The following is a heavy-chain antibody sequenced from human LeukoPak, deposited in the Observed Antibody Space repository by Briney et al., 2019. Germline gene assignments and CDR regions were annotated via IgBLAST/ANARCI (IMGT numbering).Heavy chain of an antibody. J-gene: IGHJ4*02. D-gene: IGHD5-18*01. V-gene: IGHV4-4*07. CDR3: ARDPIPGELWFGYYFDY. CDR2: IYTSGST. CDR1: GGSISSYY. Sequence: PSETLSLTCTVSGGSISSYYWSWIRQPVGKGLEWIGRIYTSGSTNYNPSLKSRVTMSVDTSKNQFSLKLSSVTAADTAVYYCARDPIPGELWFGYYFDYWGQGTLVTVSS.